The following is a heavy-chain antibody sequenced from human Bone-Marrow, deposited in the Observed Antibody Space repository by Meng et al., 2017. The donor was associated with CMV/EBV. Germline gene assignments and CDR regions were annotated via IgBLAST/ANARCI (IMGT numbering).Heavy chain of an antibody. J-gene: IGHJ6*02. CDR1: GFTFSSYS. CDR3: ARGLDSSGWYYYYYGMDV. V-gene: IGHV3-21*01. D-gene: IGHD6-19*01. Sequence: GESLKNSCAASGFTFSSYSMNWVRQAPGKGLEWVSSISSSSSYIYYADSVKGRFTISRDNAKNSLYLQMNSLRAEDTAVYYCARGLDSSGWYYYYYGMDVWGQGTTVTVSS. CDR2: ISSSSSYI.